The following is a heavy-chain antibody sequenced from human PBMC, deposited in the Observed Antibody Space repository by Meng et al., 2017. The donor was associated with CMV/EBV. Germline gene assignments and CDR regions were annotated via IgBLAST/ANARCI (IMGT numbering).Heavy chain of an antibody. J-gene: IGHJ5*02. CDR2: INHSGST. CDR3: ARGVGGWFDP. CDR1: GGSFSCYY. V-gene: IGHV4-34*01. Sequence: QVQLQQGGAGLLKPSETLSLTCAVYGGSFSCYYWSWIRQPPGKGLEWIGEINHSGSTNYNPSLKSRVTISVDTSKNQFSLKLSSVTAADTAVYYCARGVGGWFDPWGQGTLVTVSS. D-gene: IGHD1-26*01.